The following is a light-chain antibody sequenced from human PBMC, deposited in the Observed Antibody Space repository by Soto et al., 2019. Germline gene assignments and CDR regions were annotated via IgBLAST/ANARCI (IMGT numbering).Light chain of an antibody. V-gene: IGKV3-15*01. Sequence: EIVLTQSPGTLSLSPGERATLSCRASQTVTSTYLAWYQQKPGQAPRLLIYGASTRAPDIPAGFSGSGSGTEFTLTISSLQSADFAVYYCQHYNNWPPLTFGGGTKVDIK. J-gene: IGKJ4*01. CDR2: GAS. CDR1: QTVTSTY. CDR3: QHYNNWPPLT.